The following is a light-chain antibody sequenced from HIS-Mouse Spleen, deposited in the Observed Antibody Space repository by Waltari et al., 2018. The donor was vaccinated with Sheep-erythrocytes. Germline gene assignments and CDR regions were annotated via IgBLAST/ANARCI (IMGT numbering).Light chain of an antibody. Sequence: DVVMTQSPLSLPVTLGPPASISCRSSQSLLYSDGNTYLNWFQQRPGQSPRRLIYKVSNRDSGVPDRFSGSGSGTDFTLKISRVEAEDVGVYYCMQGTHWLYTFGQGTKLEIK. V-gene: IGKV2-30*01. CDR3: MQGTHWLYT. J-gene: IGKJ2*01. CDR2: KVS. CDR1: QSLLYSDGNTY.